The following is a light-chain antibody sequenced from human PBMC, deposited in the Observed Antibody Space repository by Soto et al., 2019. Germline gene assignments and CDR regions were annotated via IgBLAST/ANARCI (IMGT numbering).Light chain of an antibody. J-gene: IGKJ1*01. Sequence: DIQMTQSPSTLSASVGDRVTITCRASQSISYWLAWYQQKPGKAPKLLIYDASVLKSGVPSRFSGSGSGTEFTLTISSLQPDDFATYYCQQYNSYSFGQGTKVDIK. CDR1: QSISYW. CDR2: DAS. CDR3: QQYNSYS. V-gene: IGKV1-5*01.